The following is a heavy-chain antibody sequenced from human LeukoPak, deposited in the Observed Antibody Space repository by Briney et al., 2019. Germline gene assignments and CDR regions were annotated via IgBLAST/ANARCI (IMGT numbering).Heavy chain of an antibody. CDR1: GYTFTSYG. D-gene: IGHD6-13*01. Sequence: ASVKVPCKASGYTFTSYGISWVRQAPGQGLEWMGWISAYNGNTNYAQKLQGRVTMTTDTSTSTAYMELRSPRSDDTAVYYCARDSSSWYYNWFDPWGQRTLVTVSS. J-gene: IGHJ5*02. CDR2: ISAYNGNT. V-gene: IGHV1-18*01. CDR3: ARDSSSWYYNWFDP.